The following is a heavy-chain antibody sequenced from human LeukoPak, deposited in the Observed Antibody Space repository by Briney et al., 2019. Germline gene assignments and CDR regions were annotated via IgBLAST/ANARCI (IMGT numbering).Heavy chain of an antibody. D-gene: IGHD1-26*01. V-gene: IGHV4-61*01. Sequence: SETLSLTCTVSGGSVNSDTYYWSWIRQPPGKGLEWIAYIYYSGSTNYNPSLMSRVTISVDTSKNQFSLKLRSVTAADTAVYYCARDLWELQSAFDLWGQGTLVTVSS. CDR3: ARDLWELQSAFDL. CDR1: GGSVNSDTYY. J-gene: IGHJ3*01. CDR2: IYYSGST.